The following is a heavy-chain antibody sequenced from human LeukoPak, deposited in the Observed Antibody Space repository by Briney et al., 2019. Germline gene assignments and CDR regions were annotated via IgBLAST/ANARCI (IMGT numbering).Heavy chain of an antibody. CDR1: GFTFSSYG. D-gene: IGHD3-3*01. CDR3: AAPYYDFWSSGDAFDI. J-gene: IGHJ3*02. CDR2: IRYDGSNK. V-gene: IGHV3-30*02. Sequence: PGGSLRLSCAASGFTFSSYGMHWVRQAPGKGLEWVAFIRYDGSNKYYADSVKGRFTISGDNSKNTLYLQMNSLRAEDTAVYYCAAPYYDFWSSGDAFDIWGQGTMVTVSS.